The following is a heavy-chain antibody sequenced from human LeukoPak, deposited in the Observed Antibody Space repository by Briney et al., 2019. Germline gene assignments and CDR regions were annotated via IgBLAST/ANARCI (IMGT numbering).Heavy chain of an antibody. Sequence: SETLSLTCTVSGDSLSSYSWSWIRQPPGKGLEWIGYVYNSGSTTYHPSLKSRRTISLDTSKKQFSLNLRLVTAADTAVYYCASDYGSGSYRFDYWGQGILVIVSS. D-gene: IGHD3-10*01. J-gene: IGHJ4*02. CDR2: VYNSGST. V-gene: IGHV4-59*01. CDR1: GDSLSSYS. CDR3: ASDYGSGSYRFDY.